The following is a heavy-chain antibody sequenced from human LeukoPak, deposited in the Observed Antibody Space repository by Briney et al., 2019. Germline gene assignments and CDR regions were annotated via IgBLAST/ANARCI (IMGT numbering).Heavy chain of an antibody. V-gene: IGHV3-7*03. J-gene: IGHJ5*02. Sequence: GGSLRLSCAASGFTFSSYWMSWVRQAPGKGLEWVANIKQDGSEKYYVDSVKGRFTISRDNAKNSLYLQMNSLRAEDTAVYYCAKDHGYDLSNWFDPWGQGTLVTVSS. CDR1: GFTFSSYW. CDR2: IKQDGSEK. CDR3: AKDHGYDLSNWFDP. D-gene: IGHD3-3*01.